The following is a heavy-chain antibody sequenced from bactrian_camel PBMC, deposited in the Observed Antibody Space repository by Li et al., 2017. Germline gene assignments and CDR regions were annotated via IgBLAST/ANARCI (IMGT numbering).Heavy chain of an antibody. J-gene: IGHJ4*01. CDR3: ATHALRLWAGYVPPLNY. V-gene: IGHV3S40*01. CDR2: IDTTGDST. D-gene: IGHD5*01. CDR1: GFTFSNYD. Sequence: VQLVESGGGLVQPGGALRLSCAASGFTFSNYDMTWVRQTPGKGLEWVSTIDTTGDSTHYADSVKGRFTISRDNAKNTVYLQMNSLKSEDTALYYCATHALRLWAGYVPPLNYWGQGTQVTVS.